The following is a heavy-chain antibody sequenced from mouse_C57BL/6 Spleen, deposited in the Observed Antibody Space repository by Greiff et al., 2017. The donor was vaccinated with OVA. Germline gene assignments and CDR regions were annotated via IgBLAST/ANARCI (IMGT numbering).Heavy chain of an antibody. CDR2: INYDGSN. J-gene: IGHJ2*01. D-gene: IGHD2-3*01. CDR3: AREDDGYFVDY. Sequence: ESGPGLVKPSQSLSLTCSVTGYSITSGFSWNWIRQFPGNKLEWMGYINYDGSNNDNPSLNNRISITRYTAKNQCFLKLNSVTTEDTATYYCAREDDGYFVDYWGQGTTLTVSS. V-gene: IGHV3-6*01. CDR1: GYSITSGFS.